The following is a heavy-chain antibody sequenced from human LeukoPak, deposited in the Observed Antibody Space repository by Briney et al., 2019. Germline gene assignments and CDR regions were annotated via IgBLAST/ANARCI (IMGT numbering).Heavy chain of an antibody. CDR1: EFTFSSYA. D-gene: IGHD2-2*02. J-gene: IGHJ4*02. CDR3: ARAPYTTGRSFYFDS. CDR2: ISGSGGST. V-gene: IGHV3-23*01. Sequence: GGSLRLSCAASEFTFSSYAMSWVRQAPGKGLEWVSRISGSGGSTYYAHSVQGRFTISRDNSKNTLYLQMDSLRAEDTAVYYCARAPYTTGRSFYFDSWGQGTLVTVSS.